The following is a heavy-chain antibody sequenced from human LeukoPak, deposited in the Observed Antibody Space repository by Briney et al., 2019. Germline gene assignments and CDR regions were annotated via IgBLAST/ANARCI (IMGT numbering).Heavy chain of an antibody. Sequence: SETLSLTCTVSGGSISSYYWSWIRQPAGKGLEWIGRIYTSGSTNYNPSLKSRVTMSVDTSKNQFSLKLSSVTAADTAVYYCARDSIQGIAATPSDYWGQGTLVTVSS. CDR1: GGSISSYY. D-gene: IGHD6-13*01. J-gene: IGHJ4*02. V-gene: IGHV4-4*07. CDR2: IYTSGST. CDR3: ARDSIQGIAATPSDY.